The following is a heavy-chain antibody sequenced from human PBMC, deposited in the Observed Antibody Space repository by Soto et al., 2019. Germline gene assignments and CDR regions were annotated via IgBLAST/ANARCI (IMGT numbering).Heavy chain of an antibody. V-gene: IGHV4-30-4*01. CDR1: GGSISSGDYY. D-gene: IGHD2-2*01. J-gene: IGHJ6*02. CDR2: IYYSGST. Sequence: PSETLSLTCTVSGGSISSGDYYWSWIRQPPGKGLEWIGYIYYSGSTYYNQSLKSRVTISVDTSKNQFSLKLSSVTAADTAVYYCAIVGLGYCSSTSCFQSGYYGMDVWGQGTTVTVSS. CDR3: AIVGLGYCSSTSCFQSGYYGMDV.